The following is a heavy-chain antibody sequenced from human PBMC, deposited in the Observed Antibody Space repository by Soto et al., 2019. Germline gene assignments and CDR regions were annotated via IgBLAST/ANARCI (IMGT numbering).Heavy chain of an antibody. V-gene: IGHV1-18*01. Sequence: QVQLVQSGDEVKKPGASVKVSCRASGYIFFNYGIAWVRQAPGQGIEWMGWISPYTGNTHSATKVQGRLTMTTDTSTSTAYMDLGSLTSDDTAVYYCVMVDNYVTPTPQDVWGQGTTVTV. CDR1: GYIFFNYG. CDR3: VMVDNYVTPTPQDV. CDR2: ISPYTGNT. D-gene: IGHD3-16*01. J-gene: IGHJ6*02.